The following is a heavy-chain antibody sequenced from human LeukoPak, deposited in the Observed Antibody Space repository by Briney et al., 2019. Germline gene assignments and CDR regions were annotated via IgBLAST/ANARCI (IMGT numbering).Heavy chain of an antibody. CDR3: ARRAGDYSHPYDY. D-gene: IGHD3-22*01. Sequence: PGGSLRLSCAASGLTVSSNCMSWVRQAPGKGLEWVSFIYSGGNTYYADSVKGRVTISRDNSKNTVHLQMNSLRAEDTAMYYCARRAGDYSHPYDYWGQGTLVTVSS. J-gene: IGHJ4*02. CDR2: IYSGGNT. CDR1: GLTVSSNC. V-gene: IGHV3-53*01.